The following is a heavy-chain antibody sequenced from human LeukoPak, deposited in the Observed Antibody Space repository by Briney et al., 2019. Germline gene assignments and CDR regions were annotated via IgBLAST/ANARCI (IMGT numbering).Heavy chain of an antibody. CDR2: IYYRGTT. D-gene: IGHD3-22*01. V-gene: IGHV4-39*01. CDR1: GGSISSSSYY. CDR3: ARHAPNPNWLWYFDL. Sequence: PSETLSLTCTVSGGSISSSSYYWGWIRQPPGKGLEWSGSIYYRGTTYYNPSLKSRVTISVDTSKNQFSLKLNSVTAADTAVYNCARHAPNPNWLWYFDLWGRGTLVTLSS. J-gene: IGHJ2*01.